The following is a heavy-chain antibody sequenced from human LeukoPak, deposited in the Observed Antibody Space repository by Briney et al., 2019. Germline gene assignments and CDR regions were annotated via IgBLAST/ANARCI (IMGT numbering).Heavy chain of an antibody. Sequence: PGGSLRLSCAASGFTFSNAWMSWVRQAPGKGLEWVGRIKSKTDGGTTDYAAPVKGRFTISRDDSKNTLYLQMNSLKTEDTAVYYCTTDAPESFGVGTYDYWGQGTLVTVSS. D-gene: IGHD3-16*01. V-gene: IGHV3-15*01. CDR2: IKSKTDGGTT. CDR3: TTDAPESFGVGTYDY. CDR1: GFTFSNAW. J-gene: IGHJ4*02.